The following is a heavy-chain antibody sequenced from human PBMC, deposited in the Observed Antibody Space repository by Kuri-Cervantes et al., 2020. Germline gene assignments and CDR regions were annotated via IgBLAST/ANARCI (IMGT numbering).Heavy chain of an antibody. CDR1: GFSLSTRGMR. V-gene: IGHV2-70D*14. J-gene: IGHJ4*02. CDR3: ARHSSGWDGGFDY. CDR2: IDWDDDK. Sequence: SGPTLVKPTQTLTLTCTFSGFSLSTRGMRVSWIRQPPGKALEWLARIDWDDDKFYRTSLRTRVTISKDTSKNQVVLTMTNMDPVDTGTYYCARHSSGWDGGFDYWGQGTLVTVSS. D-gene: IGHD6-19*01.